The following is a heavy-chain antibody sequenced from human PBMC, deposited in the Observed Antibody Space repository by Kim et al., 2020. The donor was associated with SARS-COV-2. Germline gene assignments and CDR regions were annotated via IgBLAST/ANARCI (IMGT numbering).Heavy chain of an antibody. CDR1: GFPFSNFW. D-gene: IGHD2-8*01. CDR2: ITPDGSGI. V-gene: IGHV3-74*01. CDR3: AKPYCTNVLCQYGGGPYDAFDV. J-gene: IGHJ3*01. Sequence: GGSLRLSCAASGFPFSNFWMYWVRQAPGKGLVWVARITPDGSGISHADSVRGRFTVSRDNAKNTLFLQMNSLRAEDTALYYCAKPYCTNVLCQYGGGPYDAFDVWGQGTMVTVSP.